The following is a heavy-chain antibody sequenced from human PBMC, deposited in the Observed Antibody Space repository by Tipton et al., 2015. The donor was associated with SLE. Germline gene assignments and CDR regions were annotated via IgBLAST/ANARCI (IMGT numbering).Heavy chain of an antibody. J-gene: IGHJ6*02. CDR2: ISGSGSGT. D-gene: IGHD2-15*01. V-gene: IGHV3-23*01. CDR3: AKAQQGCSGGVCIDGTYGMDD. Sequence: GSLRLSCAASGFTFSNFAISWVRQAPAKGLEWVSGISGSGSGTYYADSVKGRFIISRDNSKRTVYLQINSLRAEDTATYYCAKAQQGCSGGVCIDGTYGMDDWGQGTRLIASS. CDR1: GFTFSNFA.